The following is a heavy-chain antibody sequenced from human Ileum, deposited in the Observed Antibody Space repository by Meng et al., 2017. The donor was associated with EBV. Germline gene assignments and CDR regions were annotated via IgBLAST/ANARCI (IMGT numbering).Heavy chain of an antibody. D-gene: IGHD1-26*01. CDR2: FYEGTT. Sequence: QVQLQESGPGLVKPSGTCSLTFDVSCVFISGNYWSWIRQSPVKGLEWIGFFYEGTTNYNPSLKSRVTIAAGPANNQISLRLSSVTSADTAVYYCAKGGQWDPLDSWGRGILVTVSS. CDR1: CVFISGNY. CDR3: AKGGQWDPLDS. J-gene: IGHJ4*02. V-gene: IGHV4-59*01.